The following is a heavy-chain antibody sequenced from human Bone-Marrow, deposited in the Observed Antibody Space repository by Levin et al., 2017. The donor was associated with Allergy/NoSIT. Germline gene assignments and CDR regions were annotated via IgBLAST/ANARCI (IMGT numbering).Heavy chain of an antibody. CDR2: IHPNTGGA. CDR3: ARDGPQSNFWSGQRVAFLYYAMDV. J-gene: IGHJ6*02. D-gene: IGHD3-3*01. V-gene: IGHV1-2*02. CDR1: GYIFSDHY. Sequence: GASVKVSCKASGYIFSDHYIYWVRQAPGHGPEWVGWIHPNTGGATYAQRFRGRVTLTRDTSAKTAYMEINSLNSDDTAIYYCARDGPQSNFWSGQRVAFLYYAMDVWGQGTAVTVSS.